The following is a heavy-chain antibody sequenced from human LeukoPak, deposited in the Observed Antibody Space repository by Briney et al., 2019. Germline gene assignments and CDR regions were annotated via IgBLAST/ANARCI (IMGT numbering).Heavy chain of an antibody. J-gene: IGHJ6*01. V-gene: IGHV3-30*03. CDR3: ARDLNV. CDR2: ISYDGSNK. Sequence: GGSLRLSCAASGFTFSNYGMHWVRQAPGKGLEWVALISYDGSNKYYADAVKGRFTISRDNSKNTLYLQMNSLRAEDTAVYYCARDLNVWGQGTTVTVSS. CDR1: GFTFSNYG.